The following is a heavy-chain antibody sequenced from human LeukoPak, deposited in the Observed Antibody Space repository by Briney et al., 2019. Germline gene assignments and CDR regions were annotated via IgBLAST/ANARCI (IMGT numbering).Heavy chain of an antibody. CDR3: ARGDLLWFGVSMT. J-gene: IGHJ5*02. Sequence: SVKVSCKASGGTFSSYAISWVRQAPGQGLEWMGGIIPIFGTANYAQKFQGRVTITADKSTSTAYMELSSLRSEDTAVYYCARGDLLWFGVSMTWGQGTLVTVSS. V-gene: IGHV1-69*06. CDR2: IIPIFGTA. D-gene: IGHD3-10*01. CDR1: GGTFSSYA.